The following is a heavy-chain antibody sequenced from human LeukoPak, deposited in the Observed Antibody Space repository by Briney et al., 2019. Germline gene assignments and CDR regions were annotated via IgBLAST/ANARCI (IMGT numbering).Heavy chain of an antibody. CDR1: GFTFSSYS. D-gene: IGHD2-2*01. Sequence: PGGSLRLSCAASGFTFSSYSMNWVRQAPGKGLEWVSSISSSSSYIYYADSVKGRFTISRDNAKNSLYLQMNSLRAEDTAMYYCARDTDTSSHYGCFDPWGQGTLVTVSS. J-gene: IGHJ5*02. V-gene: IGHV3-21*01. CDR2: ISSSSSYI. CDR3: ARDTDTSSHYGCFDP.